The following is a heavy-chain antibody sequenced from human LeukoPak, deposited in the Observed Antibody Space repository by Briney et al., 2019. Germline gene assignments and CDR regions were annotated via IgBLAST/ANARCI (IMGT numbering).Heavy chain of an antibody. V-gene: IGHV3-9*01. CDR3: AKGPGLGAGKRYLDL. Sequence: GRSLRLSCAPSGFMFNDYALHWVRQAPGKGLEWVSSISWNSGNMYYVDSVKGRFTISRDNAKNSLSLQMNSPKPEDTALYYCAKGPGLGAGKRYLDLWGRGTLVIVSS. D-gene: IGHD6-13*01. CDR1: GFMFNDYA. CDR2: ISWNSGNM. J-gene: IGHJ2*01.